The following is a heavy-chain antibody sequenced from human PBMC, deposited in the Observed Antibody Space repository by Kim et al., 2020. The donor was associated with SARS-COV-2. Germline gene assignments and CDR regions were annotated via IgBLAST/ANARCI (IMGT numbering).Heavy chain of an antibody. Sequence: AQKFQERVTITRDMSTSTAYMELSSLRSEDTAVYYCAAENYGGKGYGMDVWGQGTTVTVSS. D-gene: IGHD4-17*01. J-gene: IGHJ6*02. V-gene: IGHV1-58*01. CDR3: AAENYGGKGYGMDV.